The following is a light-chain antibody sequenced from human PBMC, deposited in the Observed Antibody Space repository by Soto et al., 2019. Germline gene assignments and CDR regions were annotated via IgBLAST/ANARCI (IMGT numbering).Light chain of an antibody. V-gene: IGKV1-8*01. CDR2: AAS. Sequence: IPVAQYPSTLSASTGDRVSIVCGASQGISSYLAWYQQKPGKAPKLLIYAASTLQSGVPSRFSGSGSGTDFTLTISCLQSEDFATYYCQQYYSYSLTFGGGTKVDIK. CDR1: QGISSY. CDR3: QQYYSYSLT. J-gene: IGKJ4*01.